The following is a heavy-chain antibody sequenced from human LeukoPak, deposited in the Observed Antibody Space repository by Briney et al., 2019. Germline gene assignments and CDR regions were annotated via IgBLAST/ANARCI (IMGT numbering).Heavy chain of an antibody. CDR3: ARESVYDYVWGSYRPFDY. D-gene: IGHD3-16*02. V-gene: IGHV1-18*01. CDR2: ISAYNGNT. Sequence: ASVKVSCKASGYTFTSYGISWVRQAPGQGLEWMGWISAYNGNTNYAQKLQGRVTMTTDTSTSTAYMELRSLRSDDTAVYYCARESVYDYVWGSYRPFDYWGQGTLVTVSS. J-gene: IGHJ4*02. CDR1: GYTFTSYG.